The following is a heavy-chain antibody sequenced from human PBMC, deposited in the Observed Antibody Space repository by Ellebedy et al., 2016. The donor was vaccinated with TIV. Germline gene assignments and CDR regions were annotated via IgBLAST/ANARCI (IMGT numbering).Heavy chain of an antibody. V-gene: IGHV3-66*01. CDR3: ARDDGSGSYYLLDY. CDR2: IYSGGST. CDR1: GFTVSSNY. J-gene: IGHJ4*02. D-gene: IGHD3-10*01. Sequence: GESLKISCAASGFTVSSNYMSWVRQAPGKGLEWVSVIYSGGSTYYADSVKGRFTISRDNSKNTLYLQMNSLRAEDTAVYYCARDDGSGSYYLLDYWGQGTLVTVSS.